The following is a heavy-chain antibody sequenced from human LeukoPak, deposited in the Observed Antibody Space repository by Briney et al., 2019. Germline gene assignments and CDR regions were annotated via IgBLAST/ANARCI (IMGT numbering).Heavy chain of an antibody. CDR3: AKSSYYDSSGYYREYYFDY. J-gene: IGHJ4*02. CDR2: VSGSGGST. Sequence: GGSLRLSCAASGFTFSSYAMSWVRQAPGKGLEWVSSVSGSGGSTYYADSVKGRFTISRDNSKSTLFLQMSSLRAEDTAVYYCAKSSYYDSSGYYREYYFDYWGQGTLVTVSS. V-gene: IGHV3-23*01. D-gene: IGHD3-22*01. CDR1: GFTFSSYA.